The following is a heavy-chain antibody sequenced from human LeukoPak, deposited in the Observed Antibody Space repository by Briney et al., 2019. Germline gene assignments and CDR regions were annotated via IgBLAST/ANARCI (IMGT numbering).Heavy chain of an antibody. CDR2: ISVSGSIA. J-gene: IGHJ2*01. CDR3: AKDWAFGDHGVYFDF. D-gene: IGHD4-17*01. CDR1: GFTFSTYS. V-gene: IGHV3-23*01. Sequence: GGSLRLSCAASGFTFSTYSLDWVRQAPGKGLEWISYISVSGSIALYADSVKGRFTISRDNSKNTLYLQLSSLRAEDTAVYYCAKDWAFGDHGVYFDFWGRGTLVTVSS.